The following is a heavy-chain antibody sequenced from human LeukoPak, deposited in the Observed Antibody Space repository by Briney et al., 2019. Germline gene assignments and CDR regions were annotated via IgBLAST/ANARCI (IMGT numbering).Heavy chain of an antibody. Sequence: ASVKVSCKAAGYTFTSYGISWVRQAPGRGLEWMGWISAYNGNTNYAQKLQGRVTMTTDTSTSTAYMELRSLRSDDTAVYYCARGIDSLAYCGGDCYSGIDYWGQGTLVTVSS. CDR3: ARGIDSLAYCGGDCYSGIDY. V-gene: IGHV1-18*04. CDR1: GYTFTSYG. D-gene: IGHD2-21*02. CDR2: ISAYNGNT. J-gene: IGHJ4*02.